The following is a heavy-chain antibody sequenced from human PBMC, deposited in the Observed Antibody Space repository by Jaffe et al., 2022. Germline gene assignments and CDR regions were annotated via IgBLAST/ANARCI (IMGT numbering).Heavy chain of an antibody. J-gene: IGHJ4*02. CDR1: GFTFSSYE. V-gene: IGHV3-48*03. CDR3: ARAPFGELLSPTKFDY. Sequence: EVQLVESGGGLVQPGGSLRLSCAASGFTFSSYEMNWVRQAPGKGLEWVSYISSSGSTIYYADSVKGRFTISRDNAKNSLYLQMNSLRAEDTAVYYCARAPFGELLSPTKFDYWGQGTLVTVSS. CDR2: ISSSGSTI. D-gene: IGHD3-10*01.